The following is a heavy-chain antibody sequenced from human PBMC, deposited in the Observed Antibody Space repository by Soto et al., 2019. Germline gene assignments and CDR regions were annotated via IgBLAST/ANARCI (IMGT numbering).Heavy chain of an antibody. D-gene: IGHD2-8*01. V-gene: IGHV4-59*01. CDR3: ARDLAPTK. CDR1: GGSISSYY. J-gene: IGHJ4*02. Sequence: SETLSLTCTVSGGSISSYYWSWIRQPPGKGLEWIGYIYYSGSTNYNPSLKSRVTISVDTSKDQFSLKLSSVTAADTAVYYCARDLAPTKWGQGTLVTVSS. CDR2: IYYSGST.